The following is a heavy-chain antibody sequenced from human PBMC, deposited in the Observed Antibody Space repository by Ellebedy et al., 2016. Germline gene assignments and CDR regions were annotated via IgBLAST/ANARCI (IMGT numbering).Heavy chain of an antibody. CDR1: GGSISSSSYY. V-gene: IGHV4-39*01. Sequence: SETLSLTCTVSGGSISSSSYYWGWIRQPPGKGLEWLGNIYYSGSTYYNPSLKRRLTISVDTSKNQLSLKLSSVTAADTAVYYCARWEIQPKGHYWGQGTLVTVSS. CDR2: IYYSGST. J-gene: IGHJ4*02. CDR3: ARWEIQPKGHY. D-gene: IGHD5-18*01.